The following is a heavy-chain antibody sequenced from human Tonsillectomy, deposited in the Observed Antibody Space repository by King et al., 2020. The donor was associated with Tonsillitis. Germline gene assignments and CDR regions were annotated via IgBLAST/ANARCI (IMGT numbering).Heavy chain of an antibody. Sequence: QLVQSGVEVKKPGASVKVSCKASGYTFTNYGISWVRQAPGQGLEWMGWISAYNGNTDYAQKLQGRVTMTTDTSTSTAYMELRSLRSDDTAVYYCARDRVLYSRGDASDIWRQATLVTVPS. CDR3: ARDRVLYSRGDASDI. D-gene: IGHD6-13*01. CDR2: ISAYNGNT. J-gene: IGHJ3*02. CDR1: GYTFTNYG. V-gene: IGHV1-18*01.